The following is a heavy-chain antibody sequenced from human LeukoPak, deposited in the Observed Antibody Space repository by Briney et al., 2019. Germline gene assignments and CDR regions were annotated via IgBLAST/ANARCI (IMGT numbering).Heavy chain of an antibody. CDR2: INHSGST. Sequence: SETLSLTCAVYGGSFSGYYWSWIRQPPGKGLGWIGEINHSGSTNYNPSLKSRVTISVDTSKNQFSLKLSSVTAADTAVYYCARGRKSCSSTSCYSKAVLDYWGQGTLVTVSS. CDR1: GGSFSGYY. J-gene: IGHJ4*02. D-gene: IGHD2-2*01. V-gene: IGHV4-34*01. CDR3: ARGRKSCSSTSCYSKAVLDY.